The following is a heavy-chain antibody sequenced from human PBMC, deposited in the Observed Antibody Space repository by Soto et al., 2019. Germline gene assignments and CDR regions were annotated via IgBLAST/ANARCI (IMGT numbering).Heavy chain of an antibody. CDR2: ISGHNGNT. V-gene: IGHV1-18*01. CDR1: GYSFTNYA. CDR3: ARDGDYYYYGMDV. J-gene: IGHJ6*02. Sequence: ASVKVSCKASGYSFTNYAISWVRQAPGQGLEWMGWISGHNGNTNYAQKLQGRVTMTTDTSTSTAYMELRSLRSDDTAVYYCARDGDYYYYGMDVWGQGTPVTVYS. D-gene: IGHD3-16*01.